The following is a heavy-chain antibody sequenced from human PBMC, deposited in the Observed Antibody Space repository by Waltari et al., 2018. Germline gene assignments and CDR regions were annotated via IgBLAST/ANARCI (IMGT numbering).Heavy chain of an antibody. Sequence: QVQLVESGGGVVQPGRSLRLSCAASGFTFSSYAMHWVRQAPGKGLEGVAVISYDGSNKYYADSVKGRFTISRDNSKNTLYLQMNSLRAEDTAVYYCARGYYGDYVGYWGQGTLVTVSS. J-gene: IGHJ4*02. CDR3: ARGYYGDYVGY. CDR1: GFTFSSYA. V-gene: IGHV3-30-3*01. D-gene: IGHD4-17*01. CDR2: ISYDGSNK.